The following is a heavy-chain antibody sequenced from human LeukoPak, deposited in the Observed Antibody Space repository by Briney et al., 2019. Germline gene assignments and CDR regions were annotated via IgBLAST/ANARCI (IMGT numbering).Heavy chain of an antibody. J-gene: IGHJ3*02. CDR3: VSDYYDSSGPDAFDI. Sequence: ASVKVSCKVSGYTLTELSMHWVRQAPGKGLEWMGGFDPEDGETIYAQKFQGRVTMTEDTSTDTAYMELSSLRSEDTAVYYCVSDYYDSSGPDAFDIWGQGTMVTVSS. V-gene: IGHV1-24*01. CDR1: GYTLTELS. D-gene: IGHD3-22*01. CDR2: FDPEDGET.